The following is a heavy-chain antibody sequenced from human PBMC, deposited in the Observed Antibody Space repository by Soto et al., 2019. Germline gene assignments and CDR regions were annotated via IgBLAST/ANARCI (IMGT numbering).Heavy chain of an antibody. D-gene: IGHD3-16*02. Sequence: ASVKVSCKASGYTFTTYGINWVRQAPGQGLEWMGWISAYNGDTNYAQKFQGRVTMTTDTSTSTAYMELRSLRYDDTAVYYCARADYDYIWGTYHYTYFDYCGQGTPVTV. V-gene: IGHV1-18*01. CDR1: GYTFTTYG. CDR2: ISAYNGDT. CDR3: ARADYDYIWGTYHYTYFDY. J-gene: IGHJ4*02.